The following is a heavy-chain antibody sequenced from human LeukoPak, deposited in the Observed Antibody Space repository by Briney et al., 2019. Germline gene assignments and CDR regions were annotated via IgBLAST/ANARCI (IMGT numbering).Heavy chain of an antibody. D-gene: IGHD2-8*02. J-gene: IGHJ4*02. CDR3: ARPRYCTGGFCEGFDY. Sequence: PGGSLRLSCAASGFTFSSYEMNWVRQAPGKGLEWISYISSSGSTMYAESVKGQFTISKDNAKNPLYLQMDSLRAEDTAVYYCARPRYCTGGFCEGFDYWGQGTLVNVSS. CDR1: GFTFSSYE. V-gene: IGHV3-48*03. CDR2: ISSSGST.